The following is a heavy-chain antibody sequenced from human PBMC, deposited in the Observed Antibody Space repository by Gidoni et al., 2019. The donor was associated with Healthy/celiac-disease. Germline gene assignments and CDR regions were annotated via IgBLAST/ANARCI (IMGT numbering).Heavy chain of an antibody. V-gene: IGHV1-18*01. Sequence: QVQLVQFGAEVKKPGASVKVSCKASGYTFTSYGSSCVRQAPGQGLEWMGWISAYNGNTNYAQKLKGRVTMNTDTSTSTDYMELRGLRSDDTAVYYCARPSDLGELDYWGQGTLVTVSS. CDR2: ISAYNGNT. CDR1: GYTFTSYG. CDR3: ARPSDLGELDY. D-gene: IGHD1-26*01. J-gene: IGHJ4*02.